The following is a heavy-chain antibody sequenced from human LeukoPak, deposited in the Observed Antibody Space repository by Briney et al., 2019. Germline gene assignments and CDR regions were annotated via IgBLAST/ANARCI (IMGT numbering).Heavy chain of an antibody. CDR3: ARDLRIAAAGKDYFDY. CDR2: ISSSSSYI. V-gene: IGHV3-21*01. D-gene: IGHD6-13*01. Sequence: PGGSLRLSCAASGFTFSSYTMNWVRQALGQGLEWVSSISSSSSYIYYADSVKGRFTISRDNAKNSLYLQMNSLRAEDTAVYYCARDLRIAAAGKDYFDYWGQGTLVTVSS. J-gene: IGHJ4*02. CDR1: GFTFSSYT.